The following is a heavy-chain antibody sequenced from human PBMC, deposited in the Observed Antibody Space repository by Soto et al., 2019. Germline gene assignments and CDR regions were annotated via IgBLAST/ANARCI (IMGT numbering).Heavy chain of an antibody. J-gene: IGHJ3*02. V-gene: IGHV3-33*01. Sequence: QVQLVESGGGVVQRGRSLRLSCAASGFTFSSYGMHWVRQAPGKGLVWVAVIWYDGSNKYYADSVKGRFTISRDNSKNTLYLQMNSLRAEDTVVYYGARYALYCSGGSCYLMGAFDIWGQGTMVTVSS. CDR3: ARYALYCSGGSCYLMGAFDI. CDR1: GFTFSSYG. CDR2: IWYDGSNK. D-gene: IGHD2-15*01.